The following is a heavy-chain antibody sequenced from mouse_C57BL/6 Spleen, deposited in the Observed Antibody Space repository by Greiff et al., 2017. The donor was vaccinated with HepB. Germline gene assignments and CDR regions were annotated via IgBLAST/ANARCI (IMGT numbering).Heavy chain of an antibody. Sequence: QVQLKQSGAELARPGASVKLSCKASGYTFTSYGISWVKQRTGQGLEWIGEIYPRSGNTYYNEKFKGKATLTADKSSSTAYMELRSLTSEDSAVYFCARSDYDYDVGYAMDYWGQGTSVTVSS. CDR2: IYPRSGNT. CDR1: GYTFTSYG. CDR3: ARSDYDYDVGYAMDY. D-gene: IGHD2-4*01. V-gene: IGHV1-81*01. J-gene: IGHJ4*01.